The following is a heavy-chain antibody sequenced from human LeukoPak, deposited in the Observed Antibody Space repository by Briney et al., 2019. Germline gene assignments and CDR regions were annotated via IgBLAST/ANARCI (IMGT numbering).Heavy chain of an antibody. CDR2: TSPNSGGT. CDR3: ARFLWRAGGFDY. D-gene: IGHD1-14*01. CDR1: GYTFTGYY. V-gene: IGHV1-2*02. Sequence: GASVKVSCKASGYTFTGYYMHWVRQAPGQGLEWMGWTSPNSGGTNYAQKFQGRVTMTRDTSISTAYMELSRLRSDDTAVYYCARFLWRAGGFDYWGQGTLVTVSS. J-gene: IGHJ4*02.